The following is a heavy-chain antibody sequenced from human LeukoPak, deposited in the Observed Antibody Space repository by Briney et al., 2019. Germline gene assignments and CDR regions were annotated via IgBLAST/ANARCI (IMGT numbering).Heavy chain of an antibody. CDR2: ISSSGSTI. D-gene: IGHD3-10*01. Sequence: GGSLRLSCAASGFTFSSYEMNWVRQAPGKGLEWVSYISSSGSTIYYADSVKGRFTISRDNAKNSLYLQMNSLRAEDTAVYYCARASSRVRGVIRYWGQGTLVTVSS. CDR1: GFTFSSYE. J-gene: IGHJ4*02. CDR3: ARASSRVRGVIRY. V-gene: IGHV3-48*03.